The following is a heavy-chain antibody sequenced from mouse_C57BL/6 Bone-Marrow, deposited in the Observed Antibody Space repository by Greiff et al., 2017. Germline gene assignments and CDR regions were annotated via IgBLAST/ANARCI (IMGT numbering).Heavy chain of an antibody. CDR2: IYPGSGST. V-gene: IGHV1-55*01. CDR3: ARVDYYGTWFAY. Sequence: QVQLKQPGAELVKPGASVKMSCKASGYTFTSYWITWVKQRPGQGLEWIGDIYPGSGSTNYNEKFKSKATLTVDTSSSTAYMQLSSLTSEDSAVYYCARVDYYGTWFAYWGQGTLVTVSA. CDR1: GYTFTSYW. D-gene: IGHD1-1*01. J-gene: IGHJ3*01.